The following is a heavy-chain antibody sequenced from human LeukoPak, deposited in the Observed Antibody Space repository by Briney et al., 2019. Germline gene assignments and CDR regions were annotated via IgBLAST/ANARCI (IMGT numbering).Heavy chain of an antibody. CDR1: GSSFTSYW. CDR2: IYPGDSDT. J-gene: IGHJ6*03. Sequence: GESLKISCKGSGSSFTSYWIGWVRPMPGKGLEWMGIIYPGDSDTRYSPSSQGQVTISADKSISAAYLQWSSLKASDTAMYYCARLPGGVTTYYYYMDVWGKGTTVTVSS. V-gene: IGHV5-51*01. D-gene: IGHD4-11*01. CDR3: ARLPGGVTTYYYYMDV.